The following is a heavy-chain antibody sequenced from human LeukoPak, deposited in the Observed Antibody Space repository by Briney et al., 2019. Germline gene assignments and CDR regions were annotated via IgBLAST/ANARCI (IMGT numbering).Heavy chain of an antibody. CDR2: INPNSGGT. V-gene: IGHV1-2*02. CDR1: GYTFTGYY. Sequence: ASVKVSCKASGYTFTGYYMHWVRQAPGQGLEWMGWINPNSGGTNYAQKFQGRVTMTRDTSISTAYMELSRLRSDDTAVYYRASTPGYSSSWYRPNYHYGMDVWGQGTTVTVSS. J-gene: IGHJ6*02. CDR3: ASTPGYSSSWYRPNYHYGMDV. D-gene: IGHD6-13*01.